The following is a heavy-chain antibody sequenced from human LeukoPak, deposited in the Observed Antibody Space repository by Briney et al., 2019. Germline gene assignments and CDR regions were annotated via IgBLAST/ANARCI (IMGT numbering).Heavy chain of an antibody. D-gene: IGHD2-2*01. CDR1: GGSIGNNY. J-gene: IGHJ4*02. V-gene: IGHV4-59*01. CDR2: IYDSGAT. CDR3: ARLADCSSSSCRSFDY. Sequence: SETLSLTCSVSGGSIGNNYWNWIRQPPGKGLEWIANIYDSGATDYNPSLKSRVAISLDTSKNQFSLKLSSMTAADTAVYYCARLADCSSSSCRSFDYWGQGTLVTVSS.